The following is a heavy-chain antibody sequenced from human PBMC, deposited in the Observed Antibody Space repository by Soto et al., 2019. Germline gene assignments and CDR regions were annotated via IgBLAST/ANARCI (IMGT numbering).Heavy chain of an antibody. V-gene: IGHV4-61*03. CDR1: GGSVSSGSYY. J-gene: IGHJ5*02. D-gene: IGHD3-3*01. CDR2: IYYSGST. Sequence: SETLSLTCTLSGGSVSSGSYYWTWIRQPPGKGLEWIGYIYYSGSTNYNPSLKSRASISIDTSNHFSLKLSSVTAADTAVYYCARGHPLIFQHFFFSVAWFDPWGQGTPVTVSS. CDR3: ARGHPLIFQHFFFSVAWFDP.